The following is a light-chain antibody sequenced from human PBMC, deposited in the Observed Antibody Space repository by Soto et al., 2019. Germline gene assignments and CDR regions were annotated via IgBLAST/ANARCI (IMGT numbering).Light chain of an antibody. CDR1: QGIGSY. Sequence: DIQLTQSPSFLSASVGDRVTITCRASQGIGSYLAWCQQKPGKAPKLLIYAASTLQSGVPSRFSGSGSGTEFTLTISSLPPQDFAPSLRQQLKRYPIPFGGQTKVDIK. CDR2: AAS. CDR3: QQLKRYPIP. J-gene: IGKJ4*01. V-gene: IGKV1-9*01.